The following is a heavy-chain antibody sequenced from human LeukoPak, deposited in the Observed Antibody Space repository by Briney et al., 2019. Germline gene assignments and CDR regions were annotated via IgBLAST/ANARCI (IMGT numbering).Heavy chain of an antibody. Sequence: SETLSLTCTVSGGSISSYYWSWIRQPPGKGLEWIGYIYYSGSTNYNPSLNGRVTMSLDKSSNQLSLHLTSVTAADTATYFCSRESGPFCPFGYWGQGTLVIVSS. CDR2: IYYSGST. CDR1: GGSISSYY. J-gene: IGHJ4*02. V-gene: IGHV4-59*12. CDR3: SRESGPFCPFGY. D-gene: IGHD1-26*01.